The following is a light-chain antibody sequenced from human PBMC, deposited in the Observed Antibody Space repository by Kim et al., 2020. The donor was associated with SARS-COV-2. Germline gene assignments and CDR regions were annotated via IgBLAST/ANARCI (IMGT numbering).Light chain of an antibody. V-gene: IGLV2-14*03. J-gene: IGLJ1*01. Sequence: GQSITISCTGTSSDIGGLNTVSWYQHHPGKAPKLMIYGVNKRPSGVSTRFSGSKSGNTAFLTISGLQAEDETDYYCSSFTTSFSYVFGTGTKVTVL. CDR2: GVN. CDR3: SSFTTSFSYV. CDR1: SSDIGGLNT.